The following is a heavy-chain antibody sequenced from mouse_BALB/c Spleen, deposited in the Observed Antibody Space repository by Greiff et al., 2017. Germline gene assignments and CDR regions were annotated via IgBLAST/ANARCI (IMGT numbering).Heavy chain of an antibody. D-gene: IGHD4-1*02. CDR2: IWAGGST. CDR3: ARGAGPTGTRYYFDY. V-gene: IGHV2-9*02. CDR1: GFSLTSYG. Sequence: VKLMESGPGLVAPSQSLSITCTVSGFSLTSYGVHWVRQPPGKGLEWLGVIWAGGSTNYNSALMSRLSISKDNSKSQVFLKMNSLQTDDTAMYYCARGAGPTGTRYYFDYWGQGTTLTVSS. J-gene: IGHJ2*01.